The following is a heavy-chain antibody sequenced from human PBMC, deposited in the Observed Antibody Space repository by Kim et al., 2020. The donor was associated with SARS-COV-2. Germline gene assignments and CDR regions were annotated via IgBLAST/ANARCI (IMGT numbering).Heavy chain of an antibody. D-gene: IGHD2-2*02. J-gene: IGHJ4*02. V-gene: IGHV3-7*01. Sequence: GGSLRLSCAASGFTFSSYWMSWVRQAPGKGLEWVANIKKDGSEKYYVDSVKGRFTIFRDNAKNSLYLQMNSLRAEDTAVYYCARDSPYMTLDYWGEGTLVTVSP. CDR1: GFTFSSYW. CDR2: IKKDGSEK. CDR3: ARDSPYMTLDY.